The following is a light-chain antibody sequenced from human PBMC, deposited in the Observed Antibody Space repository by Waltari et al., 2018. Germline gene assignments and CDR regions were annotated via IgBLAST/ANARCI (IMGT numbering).Light chain of an antibody. CDR1: QVVSSN. V-gene: IGKV3-15*01. Sequence: EIVMTQSPATLSMSPGERAILSCRASQVVSSNLAWYQQKPGQAPRLLIYDASTRATGPPARFSGSGSGTEFTLTISSLQSEDFAVYYCQQYNSYPYTFGQGTKL. CDR2: DAS. CDR3: QQYNSYPYT. J-gene: IGKJ2*01.